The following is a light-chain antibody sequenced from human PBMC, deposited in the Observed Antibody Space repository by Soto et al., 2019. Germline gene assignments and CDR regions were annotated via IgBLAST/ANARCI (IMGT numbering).Light chain of an antibody. J-gene: IGKJ5*01. CDR3: QQRSDLIT. CDR1: QSVSSSY. Sequence: YPGALSLSPKERATLSCRASQSVSSSYLAWYQQKPGQAPRLLIYGASSRATGIPDRFSGSGSGTDFTLTISSLEPEDFAVYYCQQRSDLITFGQGTRLEI. CDR2: GAS. V-gene: IGKV3D-20*02.